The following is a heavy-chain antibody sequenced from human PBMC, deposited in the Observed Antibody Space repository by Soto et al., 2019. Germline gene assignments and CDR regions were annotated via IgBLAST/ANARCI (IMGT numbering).Heavy chain of an antibody. J-gene: IGHJ4*02. CDR1: GYAFTSYG. CDR3: ARDRGSAYCGGDCPSGY. V-gene: IGHV1-18*04. Sequence: ASVKVSCKASGYAFTSYGISWVRHAPEQGLEWMGWISAYNGNTNYAQKLQGRVTMTTDTSTSTAYMELRSLRSDDTAVYYCARDRGSAYCGGDCPSGYWGQGTLVTVSS. CDR2: ISAYNGNT. D-gene: IGHD2-21*02.